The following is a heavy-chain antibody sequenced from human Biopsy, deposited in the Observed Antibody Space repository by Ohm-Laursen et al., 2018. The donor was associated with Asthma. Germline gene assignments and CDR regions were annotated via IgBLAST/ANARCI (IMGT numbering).Heavy chain of an antibody. J-gene: IGHJ4*02. V-gene: IGHV3-30*18. CDR2: ISYDGFNK. Sequence: SLRLSCAASGFTFSTYGMHWVRQAPGKGLEWVAVISYDGFNKDYGDSVKGRFTISRDNSKNTLCLQMNSLRTEDTAVYYCAKRRGYSGHDNDYWGQGTLVIVSS. CDR1: GFTFSTYG. D-gene: IGHD5-12*01. CDR3: AKRRGYSGHDNDY.